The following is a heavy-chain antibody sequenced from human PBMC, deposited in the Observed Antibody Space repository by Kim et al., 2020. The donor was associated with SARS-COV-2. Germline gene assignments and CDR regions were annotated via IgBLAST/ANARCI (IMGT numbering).Heavy chain of an antibody. CDR1: GFSFSTSE. D-gene: IGHD2-2*01. Sequence: GGSLRLSCAASGFSFSTSEMNWVRQAPGKGLEWISHISTSGSAMYYADSVKGRFTISRDNAKNSMYLQMNSLRAEDTALYYCARGRFAMGGQGTLVIVSS. V-gene: IGHV3-48*03. J-gene: IGHJ4*02. CDR2: ISTSGSAM. CDR3: ARGRFAM.